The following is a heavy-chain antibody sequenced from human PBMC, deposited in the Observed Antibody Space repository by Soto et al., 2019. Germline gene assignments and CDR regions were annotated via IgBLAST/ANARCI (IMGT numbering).Heavy chain of an antibody. CDR3: AGPFSGGDFDFDV. D-gene: IGHD2-21*02. Sequence: QVQLVQSAAEVKKPGASVKVSCRAFGYSINTYGITWVRQVPGQGLEWVGWISAYNGDTKFAQRFQGRVTMTTDTSMSTAYMELRSLRSDDAAVYYCAGPFSGGDFDFDVWGQRTTVTVSS. J-gene: IGHJ6*02. CDR1: GYSINTYG. V-gene: IGHV1-18*01. CDR2: ISAYNGDT.